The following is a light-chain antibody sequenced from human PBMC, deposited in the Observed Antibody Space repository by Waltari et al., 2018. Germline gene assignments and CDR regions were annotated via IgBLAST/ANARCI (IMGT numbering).Light chain of an antibody. V-gene: IGLV1-40*01. CDR3: QCYDTTLDGWV. CDR2: GNN. Sequence: QSVLTQPPSVSGAPGQRVTISCTGTRSNIGAGYEIHWYHQFPGTAPKLLIYGNNYRPPGVPDRFSGSKSGTSGSLAITGLQAEDEADYYCQCYDTTLDGWVFGGGTRLTVL. J-gene: IGLJ3*02. CDR1: RSNIGAGYE.